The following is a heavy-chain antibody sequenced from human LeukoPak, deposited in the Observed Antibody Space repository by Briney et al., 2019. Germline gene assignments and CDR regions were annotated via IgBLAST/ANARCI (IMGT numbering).Heavy chain of an antibody. CDR2: INPNSGGT. CDR3: ARDRKPYNWDPPSFDY. V-gene: IGHV1-2*02. CDR1: GYTFTGYY. D-gene: IGHD1-20*01. Sequence: ASVKVSCKASGYTFTGYYMHWVRQAPGQGLEWMGWINPNSGGTNYAQKFQGRVTMTRDTSISTAYMELSRLRSDDTAVYYCARDRKPYNWDPPSFDYWGQGTLVTVSS. J-gene: IGHJ4*02.